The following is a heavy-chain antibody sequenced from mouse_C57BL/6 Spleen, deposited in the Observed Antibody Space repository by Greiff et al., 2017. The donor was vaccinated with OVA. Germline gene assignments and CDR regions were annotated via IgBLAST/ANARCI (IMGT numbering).Heavy chain of an antibody. J-gene: IGHJ4*01. CDR2: IWRGGST. CDR1: GFSLTSYG. D-gene: IGHD1-1*01. V-gene: IGHV2-5*01. CDR3: AKNSYGSSDSMDY. Sequence: QVQLQQSGPGLVQPSQSLSITCTVSGFSLTSYGVHWVRQSPGKGLEWLGVIWRGGSTDYNAAFMSRLSITKDNSNSQVFFKMNSLQADDTAIYYCAKNSYGSSDSMDYWGQGTSVTVSS.